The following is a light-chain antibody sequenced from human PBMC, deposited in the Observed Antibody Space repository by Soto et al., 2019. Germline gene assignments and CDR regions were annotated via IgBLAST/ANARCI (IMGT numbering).Light chain of an antibody. Sequence: SYELTQPPSVSVAPGKTARITCVGDNIGSETVHWYQQKPGQAPVLVIYYNRDRPSAIPERFSGSKSGDTATLTISRVEAGDEADYYCQVWDTSSDHVIFGGGTKMTVL. J-gene: IGLJ2*01. V-gene: IGLV3-21*04. CDR3: QVWDTSSDHVI. CDR2: YNR. CDR1: NIGSET.